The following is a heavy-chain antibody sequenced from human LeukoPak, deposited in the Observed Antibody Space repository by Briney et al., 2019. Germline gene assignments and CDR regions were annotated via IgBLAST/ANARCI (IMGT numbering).Heavy chain of an antibody. V-gene: IGHV4-39*07. CDR2: IYYSGST. D-gene: IGHD6-19*01. CDR1: GGSISSSSYY. CDR3: AIAVAGTSGYNWFDP. Sequence: SETLSLTCTVSGGSISSSSYYWGWIRHPPGKGLEWIGSIYYSGSTYYNPSLKSRVTISLDTSRNQFSLKLNSVTAADTAVYYCAIAVAGTSGYNWFDPWGQGTLVTVSS. J-gene: IGHJ5*02.